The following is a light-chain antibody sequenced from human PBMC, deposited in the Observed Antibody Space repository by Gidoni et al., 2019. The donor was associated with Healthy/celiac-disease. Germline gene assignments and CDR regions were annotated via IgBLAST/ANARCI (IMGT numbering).Light chain of an antibody. V-gene: IGLV3-1*01. CDR1: KLGDKY. Sequence: ASLTCSGDKLGDKYACWYQQKPGQSPVLVIYQDSKRPSGIPERFSGSNSGNTATLTISGTQAMDEADYYCQAWDSSTVVFGGGTKLTVL. J-gene: IGLJ2*01. CDR2: QDS. CDR3: QAWDSSTVV.